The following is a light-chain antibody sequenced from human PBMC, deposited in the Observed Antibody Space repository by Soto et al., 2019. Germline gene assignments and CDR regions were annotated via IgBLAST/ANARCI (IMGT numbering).Light chain of an antibody. CDR3: QQRASWPIT. V-gene: IGKV3-11*01. CDR2: DAS. Sequence: EIVLAQCPATLSLSPGERATLSCRASQSVNYYLVWYQQKPGQAPRLLISDASNRATGIPARFSGSGSGTDFTLTISSLEPEDFAVYYCQQRASWPITFGQGTRLEIK. CDR1: QSVNYY. J-gene: IGKJ5*01.